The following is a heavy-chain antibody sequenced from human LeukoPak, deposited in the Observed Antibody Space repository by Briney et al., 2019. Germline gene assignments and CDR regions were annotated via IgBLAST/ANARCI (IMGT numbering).Heavy chain of an antibody. D-gene: IGHD1-14*01. J-gene: IGHJ6*03. CDR2: IYYSGST. CDR3: ARSVGGGLITRGYMDV. Sequence: PSETLSLTCTVPGGSISSYYWSWIRQPPGKGLEWIGYIYYSGSTNYNPSLKSRVTISVDTSKNQFSLKLSSVTAADTAVYYCARSVGGGLITRGYMDVWGKGTTVTVSS. V-gene: IGHV4-59*01. CDR1: GGSISSYY.